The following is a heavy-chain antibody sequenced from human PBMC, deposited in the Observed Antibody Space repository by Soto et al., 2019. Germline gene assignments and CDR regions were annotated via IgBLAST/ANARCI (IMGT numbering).Heavy chain of an antibody. D-gene: IGHD4-17*01. CDR3: ARRYGDPYYYYGMDV. CDR1: GYSFTSYW. V-gene: IGHV5-10-1*01. J-gene: IGHJ6*02. CDR2: IDPSDSYT. Sequence: GESLKISCKGSGYSFTSYWISWVRQMPGKGLEWMGRIDPSDSYTNYSPSFQGHVTISADKSISTAYLQWSSLKASDTAMYYCARRYGDPYYYYGMDVWGQGTTVTVSS.